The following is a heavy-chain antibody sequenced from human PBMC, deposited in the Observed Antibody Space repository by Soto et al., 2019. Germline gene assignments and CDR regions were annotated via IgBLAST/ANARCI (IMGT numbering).Heavy chain of an antibody. CDR3: ARDYNSVTIDY. V-gene: IGHV1-18*01. J-gene: IGHJ4*02. CDR1: GCTFTKYG. Sequence: QIQLVQSGAELKKPGASVKVSCKTSGCTFTKYGISWVRQAPGQGLEWMGWIAVYDGNTNYAQKFQGRVLMTTDTSTNTAYMELRSLRPDDTAVYFCARDYNSVTIDYWGQGTLVTVSS. CDR2: IAVYDGNT. D-gene: IGHD1-26*01.